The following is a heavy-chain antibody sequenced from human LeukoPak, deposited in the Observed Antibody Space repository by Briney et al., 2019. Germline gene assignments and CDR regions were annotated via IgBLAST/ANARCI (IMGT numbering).Heavy chain of an antibody. CDR2: MNPNSGNT. CDR3: ATDYYDSRGFDY. Sequence: ASVKVSCKASGYTFTSYDINWVRQATGQGLEWMGWMNPNSGNTGYAQKFQGRVTMTRNTSISTAHMELSSLRSEDTAVYCCATDYYDSRGFDYWGQGTLVTVSS. V-gene: IGHV1-8*01. CDR1: GYTFTSYD. J-gene: IGHJ4*02. D-gene: IGHD3-22*01.